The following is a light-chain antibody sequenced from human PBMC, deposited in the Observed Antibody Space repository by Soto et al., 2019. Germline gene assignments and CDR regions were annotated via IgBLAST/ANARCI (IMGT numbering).Light chain of an antibody. V-gene: IGLV2-11*01. Sequence: QSALTQPPSVSGSPGQSVTISCTGTSSDVGAYNFVSWYQQYPGKAPKLIIFDVGARPSGVPDRFSGSKSGNTASLTISGLQADDEADYYCCSYAGTYSPVLGGGTKLTVL. CDR3: CSYAGTYSPV. J-gene: IGLJ2*01. CDR1: SSDVGAYNF. CDR2: DVG.